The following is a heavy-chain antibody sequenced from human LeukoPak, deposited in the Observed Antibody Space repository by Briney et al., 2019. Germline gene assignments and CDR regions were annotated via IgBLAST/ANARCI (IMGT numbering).Heavy chain of an antibody. D-gene: IGHD3-22*01. CDR3: ARQWDYYDSSGYLFDY. CDR1: GYTFTDYY. Sequence: ASVKVSCKASGYTFTDYYMHWVGQAPGQGREGMGWINPNSGGTNYAQKFQGRVTITRDTSISTAYMELSRLRSDDTAVYYCARQWDYYDSSGYLFDYWGQGTLVTVSS. CDR2: INPNSGGT. J-gene: IGHJ4*02. V-gene: IGHV1-2*02.